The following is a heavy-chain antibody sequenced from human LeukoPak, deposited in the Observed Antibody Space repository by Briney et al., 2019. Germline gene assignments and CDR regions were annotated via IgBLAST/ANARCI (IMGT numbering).Heavy chain of an antibody. D-gene: IGHD3-10*01. Sequence: PSQTLSLTCTVSGGSISSGSYYWSWIRQPAGKGLEWIGRIYTSGSTNYNPSLKSRVTISVDTSKNQFSLKLSSVTAADTAVYYCARWVDYGSGSPQSDLDYWGQGTLVTVSS. CDR3: ARWVDYGSGSPQSDLDY. CDR1: GGSISSGSYY. J-gene: IGHJ4*02. V-gene: IGHV4-61*02. CDR2: IYTSGST.